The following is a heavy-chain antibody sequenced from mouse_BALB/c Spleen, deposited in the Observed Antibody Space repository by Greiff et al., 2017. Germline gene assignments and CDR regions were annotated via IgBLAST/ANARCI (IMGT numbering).Heavy chain of an antibody. V-gene: IGHV5-6-5*01. Sequence: EVQLVESGGGLVKPGGSLKLSCAASGFTFSSYAMSWVRQTPEKRLEWVASISSGGSTYYPDSVKGRFTISRDNARNILYLQMSSLRSEDTAMYYCARRGYGPYPWYFDVWGAGTTVTVSS. J-gene: IGHJ1*01. D-gene: IGHD1-1*02. CDR2: ISSGGST. CDR1: GFTFSSYA. CDR3: ARRGYGPYPWYFDV.